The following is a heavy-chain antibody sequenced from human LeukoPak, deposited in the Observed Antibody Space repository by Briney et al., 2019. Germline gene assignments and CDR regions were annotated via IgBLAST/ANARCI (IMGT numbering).Heavy chain of an antibody. V-gene: IGHV1-46*01. Sequence: EASVRVSCKASGYTFTSYYMHWVRQAPGQGLEWMGIINPSGGSTSYAQKFQGRVTMTRDTSTSTVYMELSSLRSEDTAVYYCARETYSNYGNYWYFDLWGRGTLVTVSS. J-gene: IGHJ2*01. CDR2: INPSGGST. CDR1: GYTFTSYY. D-gene: IGHD4-11*01. CDR3: ARETYSNYGNYWYFDL.